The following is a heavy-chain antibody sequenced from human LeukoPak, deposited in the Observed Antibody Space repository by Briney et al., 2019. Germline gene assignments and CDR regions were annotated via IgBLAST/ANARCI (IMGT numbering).Heavy chain of an antibody. CDR3: AREGGFYRPLDY. CDR2: VHLDGRT. Sequence: SETLSLTCGVSGGSVSNTNCWTWVRQPPGKGLEWIGEVHLDGRTNYNPSLESRLTMSVDVSENQVSLKLTSVTAADTAVYYCAREGGFYRPLDYSGQGTLVTVSS. CDR1: GGSVSNTNC. J-gene: IGHJ4*02. D-gene: IGHD3-3*01. V-gene: IGHV4-4*02.